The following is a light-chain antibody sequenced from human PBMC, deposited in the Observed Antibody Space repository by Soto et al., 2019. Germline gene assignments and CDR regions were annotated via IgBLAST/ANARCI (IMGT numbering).Light chain of an antibody. J-gene: IGLJ3*02. CDR3: QSYDSSLSGSWV. CDR1: SSNIGAGHH. V-gene: IGLV1-40*01. CDR2: GNS. Sequence: QSVLTQPPPVSGAPGQRVTISCSGSSSNIGAGHHIHWYQQLPGTAPKLLIYGNSNRPSGVPDRFSGSKSGTSASLAITGLQAEDEADYYCQSYDSSLSGSWVFGGGTKLTVL.